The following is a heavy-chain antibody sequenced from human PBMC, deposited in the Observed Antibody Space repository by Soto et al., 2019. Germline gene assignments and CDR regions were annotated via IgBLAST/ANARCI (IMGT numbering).Heavy chain of an antibody. J-gene: IGHJ4*02. D-gene: IGHD4-17*01. Sequence: QVQLVQSGAEVEKPGSSVMLSCKAYGGTFTSYAISWVRQAPGHGLECMGGIIPIFGTANYARKFQGRVTITGDESTIKANRELSSLRFEDTGVYYCGRDASDYGDPPYFDYWGQGTLVTVSS. CDR1: GGTFTSYA. CDR2: IIPIFGTA. CDR3: GRDASDYGDPPYFDY. V-gene: IGHV1-69*01.